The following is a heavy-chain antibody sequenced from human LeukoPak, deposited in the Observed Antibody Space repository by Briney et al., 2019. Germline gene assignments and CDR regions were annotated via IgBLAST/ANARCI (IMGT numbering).Heavy chain of an antibody. D-gene: IGHD6-19*01. J-gene: IGHJ4*02. CDR2: INLSGGST. CDR1: GYTFTSDY. V-gene: IGHV1-46*01. Sequence: GASVKVSCKASGYTFTSDYMHWVRQDPRPGLEWMGIINLSGGSTSYAQKFQGRVTITADESTSTAYMELSSLRSEDTAVYYCARDKEPVAVAERTIDYWGQGTLVTVSS. CDR3: ARDKEPVAVAERTIDY.